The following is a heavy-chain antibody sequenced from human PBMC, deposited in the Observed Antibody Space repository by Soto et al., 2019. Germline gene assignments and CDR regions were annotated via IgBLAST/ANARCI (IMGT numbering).Heavy chain of an antibody. CDR3: AKDYRQWLDGSWFDP. J-gene: IGHJ5*02. D-gene: IGHD6-19*01. CDR1: GFTFSSYG. Sequence: QVQLVESGGGVVQPGRSLRLSCAASGFTFSSYGMHWVRQAPGKGLEWVAVISYDGSNKYYADSVKGRFTISRDNSKNTLYLQMNSLRAEDTAVYYCAKDYRQWLDGSWFDPWGQGTLVTVSS. CDR2: ISYDGSNK. V-gene: IGHV3-30*18.